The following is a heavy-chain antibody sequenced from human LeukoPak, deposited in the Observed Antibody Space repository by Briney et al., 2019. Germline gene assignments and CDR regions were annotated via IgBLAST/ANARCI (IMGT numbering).Heavy chain of an antibody. CDR1: GGTFSSYA. CDR2: IIPILGIA. V-gene: IGHV1-69*04. Sequence: GSSVTVSCTASGGTFSSYAINWVRQAPGQGLEWMGRIIPILGIANYAQKFQGRVTITADKSTSTAYMELSSLRSEDTAVYYCARAPPGLPLDYWGQGTLVTVSS. J-gene: IGHJ4*02. CDR3: ARAPPGLPLDY. D-gene: IGHD5-12*01.